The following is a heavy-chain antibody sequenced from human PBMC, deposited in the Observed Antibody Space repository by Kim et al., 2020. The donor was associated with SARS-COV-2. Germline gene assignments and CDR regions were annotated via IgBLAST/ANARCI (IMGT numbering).Heavy chain of an antibody. Sequence: GGSLRLSCAASGFTVSSNYMSWVRQAPGKGLEWVSVIYSGGSTYYADSVKGRFTISRDNSKNTLYLQMNSLRAADTAVYYCARDSEPYCSSTSCYYYYYG. CDR1: GFTVSSNY. J-gene: IGHJ6*01. CDR2: IYSGGST. V-gene: IGHV3-66*01. D-gene: IGHD2-2*01. CDR3: ARDSEPYCSSTSCYYYYYG.